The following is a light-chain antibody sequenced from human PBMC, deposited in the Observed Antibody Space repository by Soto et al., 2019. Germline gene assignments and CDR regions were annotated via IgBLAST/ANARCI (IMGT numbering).Light chain of an antibody. CDR1: QTVRNNY. Sequence: IGVKPAPSNLALSPGERGHLSCRASQTVRNNYLAWYQQKPGQAPRLLIYDASSRATGIPDRFSGGGSGTDFTLTISRLEPEDFAVYYCQQFSSYPLTFGGGTKVDIK. CDR2: DAS. J-gene: IGKJ4*01. CDR3: QQFSSYPLT. V-gene: IGKV3-20*01.